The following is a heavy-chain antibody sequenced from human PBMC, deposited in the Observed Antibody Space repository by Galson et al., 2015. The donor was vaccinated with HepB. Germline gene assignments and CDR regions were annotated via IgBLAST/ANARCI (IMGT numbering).Heavy chain of an antibody. CDR2: IWYDGSNK. V-gene: IGHV3-33*06. CDR3: AKERAYSSGCDY. D-gene: IGHD6-19*01. CDR1: GFTFSSYG. Sequence: SLRLSCAASGFTFSSYGMHWVRQAPGKGLEWVAVIWYDGSNKYYADSVKGRFTISRDSSKNTLYLQMNSLRAEDTAVYYCAKERAYSSGCDYWGQGTLVTVSS. J-gene: IGHJ4*02.